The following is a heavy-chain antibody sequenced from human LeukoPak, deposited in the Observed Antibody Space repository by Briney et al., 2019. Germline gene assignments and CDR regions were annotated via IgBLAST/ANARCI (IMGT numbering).Heavy chain of an antibody. V-gene: IGHV1-69*13. D-gene: IGHD2-2*01. CDR1: GGTFSSYA. Sequence: SVKVSCKASGGTFSSYAISWVRQAPGQGLEWMGGIIPIFGTANYAQKFQGRVTITADESTSTAYMELSGLRSEDTAVYYCARRPAAPLTRNYYYYGMDVWGQGTTVTVSS. CDR3: ARRPAAPLTRNYYYYGMDV. J-gene: IGHJ6*02. CDR2: IIPIFGTA.